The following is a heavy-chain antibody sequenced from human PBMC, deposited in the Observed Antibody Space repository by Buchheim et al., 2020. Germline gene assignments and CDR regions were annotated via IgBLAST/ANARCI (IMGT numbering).Heavy chain of an antibody. CDR1: GGSISSSNW. CDR2: IYHSGST. D-gene: IGHD3-10*01. V-gene: IGHV4-4*02. CDR3: ARVHYGSGSYYNVWGIRRLTHKKNNWFDP. J-gene: IGHJ5*02. Sequence: QVQLQESGPGLVKPSGTLSLTCAVSGGSISSSNWWSWVRQPPGKGLEWIGEIYHSGSTNYNPSLKSRVTISVDKSKNQFSLKLSSVTAADTAVYYCARVHYGSGSYYNVWGIRRLTHKKNNWFDPWGQGTL.